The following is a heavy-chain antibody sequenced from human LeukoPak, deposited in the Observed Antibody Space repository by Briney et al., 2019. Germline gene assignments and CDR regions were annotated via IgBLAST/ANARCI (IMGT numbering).Heavy chain of an antibody. CDR2: IYPDDSET. J-gene: IGHJ4*02. Sequence: GESLKISCKGSGCKFVSYWIAWARQKPGKGLEWMGIIYPDDSETRYSPSFQSQVTISVDKSINTAYLQWRTLKPSDTAMYYCARQSKEATIEAWGSVDYWGQGTLVTVSS. CDR1: GCKFVSYW. D-gene: IGHD5-12*01. V-gene: IGHV5-51*01. CDR3: ARQSKEATIEAWGSVDY.